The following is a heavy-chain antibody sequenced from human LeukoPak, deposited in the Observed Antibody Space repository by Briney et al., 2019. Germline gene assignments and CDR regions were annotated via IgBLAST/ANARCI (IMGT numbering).Heavy chain of an antibody. J-gene: IGHJ4*02. D-gene: IGHD3-3*01. CDR2: INPNSGGT. Sequence: ASVKVSCKASGYTFTGYYIHWVRQAPGQGHEWMGWINPNSGGTSYAQKFQGRVTMTRDTSISTVYMELNRLRSDDTAVFYCARGSGGPPQVLDYWGQGTLVTVSS. CDR1: GYTFTGYY. V-gene: IGHV1-2*02. CDR3: ARGSGGPPQVLDY.